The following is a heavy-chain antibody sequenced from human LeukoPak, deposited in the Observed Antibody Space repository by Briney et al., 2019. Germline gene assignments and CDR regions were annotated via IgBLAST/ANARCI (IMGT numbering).Heavy chain of an antibody. Sequence: GGSLGLSCAASGFTFSNCAMSWVRQAPGKGLEWVSTISNSGDATYYADSVKGRFTISRDNSKNTLYLQMNSLRAEDTAVYYCAKAPPYKKYFDYWGQGTLVTVSS. J-gene: IGHJ4*02. V-gene: IGHV3-23*01. CDR1: GFTFSNCA. CDR3: AKAPPYKKYFDY. D-gene: IGHD1-1*01. CDR2: ISNSGDAT.